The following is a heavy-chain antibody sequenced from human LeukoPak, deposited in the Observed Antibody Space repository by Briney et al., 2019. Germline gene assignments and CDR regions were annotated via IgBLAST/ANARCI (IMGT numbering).Heavy chain of an antibody. J-gene: IGHJ4*02. Sequence: SETLSLTCAVYGGSFSGSYWSWIRQPPGKGLEWIGEINHSGSANCNPSLKRRVAISVDTSMSQLSLRLSSVTAADTAVYYCARSHTAMVYFDCWGQGTLVTVSS. CDR1: GGSFSGSY. CDR2: INHSGSA. V-gene: IGHV4-34*01. D-gene: IGHD5-18*01. CDR3: ARSHTAMVYFDC.